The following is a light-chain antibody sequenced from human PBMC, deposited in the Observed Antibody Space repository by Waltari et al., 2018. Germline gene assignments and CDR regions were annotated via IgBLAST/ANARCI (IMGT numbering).Light chain of an antibody. CDR1: QDISNY. CDR2: GAS. Sequence: DIQMTQSPTSLSASVGDRVTITCQASQDISNYLNWYQQKPGKAPKLLIYGASNLEIGVPSTFTGSGSGTDFTFTISSLQPEDIATYYCQQYDNFPATFGGGTKVEIK. V-gene: IGKV1-33*01. J-gene: IGKJ4*01. CDR3: QQYDNFPAT.